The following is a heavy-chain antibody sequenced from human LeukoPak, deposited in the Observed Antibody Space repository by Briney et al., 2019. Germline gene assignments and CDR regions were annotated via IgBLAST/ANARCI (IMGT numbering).Heavy chain of an antibody. CDR2: MNGEGTTI. J-gene: IGHJ4*02. D-gene: IGHD2-2*01. CDR1: GLTFRTTW. Sequence: GGSLRLSCATSGLTFRTTWMHWVRQAPGKGLMWVSRMNGEGTTIDYADSVKGRFTVSRDYAKNSLFLQMNSLRAEDTALYYCAKDYCSSTTCYYNYWGQGTLVTVSS. V-gene: IGHV3-74*01. CDR3: AKDYCSSTTCYYNY.